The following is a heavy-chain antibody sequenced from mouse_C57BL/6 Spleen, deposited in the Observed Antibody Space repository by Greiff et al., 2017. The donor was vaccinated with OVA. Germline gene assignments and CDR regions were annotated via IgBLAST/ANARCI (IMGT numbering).Heavy chain of an antibody. J-gene: IGHJ3*01. D-gene: IGHD2-1*01. CDR3: ARGDYGNYPVAY. Sequence: QVQLQQPGAELVRPGTSVKLSCKASGYTFTSYWMHWVKQRPGQGLEWIGVIDPSDSYTNYNQKFKGKATLTVDTSSSTAYMQLSSLTSEDSAVYYCARGDYGNYPVAYWGQGTLVTVSA. CDR1: GYTFTSYW. CDR2: IDPSDSYT. V-gene: IGHV1-59*01.